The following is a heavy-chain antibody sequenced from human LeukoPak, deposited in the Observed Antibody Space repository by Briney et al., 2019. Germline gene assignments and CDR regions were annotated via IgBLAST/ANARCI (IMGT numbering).Heavy chain of an antibody. Sequence: SQTLSLTCTVSGGSISSGDYYWSWIRQPPGKGLEWIGYIYYSGSTYYNPSLKSRVTISVDTSKNQFSLKLSSVTAADTAVYYCARAPASNYEVWFDPWGQGTLVTVSS. J-gene: IGHJ5*02. V-gene: IGHV4-30-4*01. CDR2: IYYSGST. D-gene: IGHD4-11*01. CDR1: GGSISSGDYY. CDR3: ARAPASNYEVWFDP.